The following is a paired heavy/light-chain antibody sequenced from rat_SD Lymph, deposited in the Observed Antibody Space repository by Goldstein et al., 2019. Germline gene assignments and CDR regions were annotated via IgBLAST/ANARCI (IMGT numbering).Heavy chain of an antibody. Sequence: EVQLVESGGGLVQPGRSLKLSCLASGFTFSNYGMNWIRQAPGKGLEWVASISSSSSYIYYADTVKGRFTISRDNAKNTLYLQMTSLRSEDTALYYCARQNTMGITDYFDYWGQGVMVTVSS. CDR3: ARQNTMGITDYFDY. V-gene: IGHV5-34*01. J-gene: IGHJ2*01. D-gene: IGHD1-9*01. CDR2: ISSSSSYI. CDR1: GFTFSNYG.
Light chain of an antibody. J-gene: IGKJ1*01. Sequence: DIVLTQSPALAVSLGQRATISCRASQSVSISRYNLMHWYQQKPGQQPKLLIYRASNLASGIPARFSGSGSGTDFTLTINPVQADDIATYYCQQSRESRTFGGGTKLELK. CDR3: QQSRESRT. CDR2: RAS. CDR1: QSVSISRYNL. V-gene: IGKV3S19*01.